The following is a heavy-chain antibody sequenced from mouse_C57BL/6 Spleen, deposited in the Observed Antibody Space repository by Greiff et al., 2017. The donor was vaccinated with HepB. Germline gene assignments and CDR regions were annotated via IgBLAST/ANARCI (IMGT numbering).Heavy chain of an antibody. CDR1: GFTFTSYW. D-gene: IGHD2-1*01. CDR3: AKGNYDAMDY. V-gene: IGHV1-52*01. Sequence: QVQLQQPGAELVRPGSSVKLSCKASGFTFTSYWMHWVKQRPIQGLEWIGNIDPSDSDTHYNQKFKDKATLTVDKSSSTAYMQLSSLTSEDSAVYYCAKGNYDAMDYWGQGTSVTVSS. CDR2: IDPSDSDT. J-gene: IGHJ4*01.